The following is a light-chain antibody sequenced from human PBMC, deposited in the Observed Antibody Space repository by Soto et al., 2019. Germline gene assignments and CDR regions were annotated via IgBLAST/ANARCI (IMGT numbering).Light chain of an antibody. J-gene: IGLJ1*01. CDR3: SSYAGSNNYV. V-gene: IGLV2-8*01. CDR1: SSDVGGYNS. CDR2: EVS. Sequence: QSALTQPPSASGSPAQSVTISCTGTSSDVGGYNSVSWYQHHPGKAPKLMIYEVSKRPSGVPDRFSGSKSANTASLTVSGLLAEDEADYYCSSYAGSNNYVFGTGTKLTVL.